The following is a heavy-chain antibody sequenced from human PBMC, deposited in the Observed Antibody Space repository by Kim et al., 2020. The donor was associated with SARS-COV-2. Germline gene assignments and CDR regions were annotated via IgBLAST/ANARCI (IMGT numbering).Heavy chain of an antibody. V-gene: IGHV5-51*07. CDR1: GYSFTSYW. CDR3: ARLSGPDYSSDTAGIVNWFDP. Sequence: GESLKISCKGSGYSFTSYWIGWVHQMPGKGLEWMGIIYPGDSDTRYSPSFQGQVTISADKSISTAYLQWSSLKASDTAMYYCARLSGPDYSSDTAGIVNWFDPWGQGTLVTVSS. J-gene: IGHJ5*02. CDR2: IYPGDSDT. D-gene: IGHD6-25*01.